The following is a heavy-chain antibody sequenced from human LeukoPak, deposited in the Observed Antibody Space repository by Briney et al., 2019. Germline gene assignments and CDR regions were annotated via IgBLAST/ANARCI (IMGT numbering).Heavy chain of an antibody. V-gene: IGHV6-1*01. CDR2: TYYRSKWYN. J-gene: IGHJ5*02. CDR1: GDSVSSNSAA. CDR3: ARGYDSSGSFSSWFDP. D-gene: IGHD3-22*01. Sequence: SQTLSLTCAISGDSVSSNSAAWSWIRQSPSRGLEWLGRTYYRSKWYNDYAVSVKSRITINPDTSKNQFSLQLNSVTPEDTAVYYCARGYDSSGSFSSWFDPWGQGTLVTVSS.